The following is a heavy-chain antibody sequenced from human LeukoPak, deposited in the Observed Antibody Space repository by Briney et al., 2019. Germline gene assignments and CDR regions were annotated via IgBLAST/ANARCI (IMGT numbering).Heavy chain of an antibody. J-gene: IGHJ4*01. V-gene: IGHV3-23*01. CDR1: GFTFSSFV. Sequence: GGYLRLSCAASGFTFSSFVMSWVRQAPGKGLEWVSGISASGASAYYAGSVKGRFTITRNNNNNMLYLDMNNVRLEDTAIYYCVKDHSYYDSSGVYWVWGHGTQVTVSS. CDR3: VKDHSYYDSSGVYWV. CDR2: ISASGASA. D-gene: IGHD3-22*01.